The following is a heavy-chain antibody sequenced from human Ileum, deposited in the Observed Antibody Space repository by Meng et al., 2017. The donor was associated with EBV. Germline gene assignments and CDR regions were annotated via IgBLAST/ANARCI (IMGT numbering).Heavy chain of an antibody. CDR2: IGGIDDNT. Sequence: VEVGGGVVSPGASRRLSCAAAGFTFSIDAMSGRPQATGKGLEWVSAIGGIDDNTYYADFVGGRFTITRDDSKNPLFLQMNSLRADDTAVYYCARGTGSPHWFDPWGQGTLVTVSS. V-gene: IGHV3-23*04. CDR1: GFTFSIDA. J-gene: IGHJ5*02. D-gene: IGHD3/OR15-3a*01. CDR3: ARGTGSPHWFDP.